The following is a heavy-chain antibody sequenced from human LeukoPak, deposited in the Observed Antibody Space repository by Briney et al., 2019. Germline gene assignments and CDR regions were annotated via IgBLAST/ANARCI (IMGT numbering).Heavy chain of an antibody. D-gene: IGHD5-12*01. J-gene: IGHJ4*02. V-gene: IGHV4-59*01. CDR2: IYYSGSS. CDR1: GGSISSYY. CDR3: ARDQARSGYYFDY. Sequence: SETLSLTCTVSGGSISSYYWSWIRQPPGKGLEWIGYIYYSGSSNYNPSLKSRLTISVDTSKNQFSLKLSSVTAADTAVYYCARDQARSGYYFDYWGQGTLVTVSS.